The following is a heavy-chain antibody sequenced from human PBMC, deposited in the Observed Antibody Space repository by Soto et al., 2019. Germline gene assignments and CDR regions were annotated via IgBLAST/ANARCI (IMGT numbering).Heavy chain of an antibody. J-gene: IGHJ6*03. D-gene: IGHD2-15*01. CDR3: ARLFPGVVAATSSYYYYYYYMDV. CDR2: INHSGST. CDR1: GGSFSGYY. Sequence: QVQLQQWGAGLLKPSETLSLTCAVYGGSFSGYYWSWIRQPPGKGLEWIGEINHSGSTNYNPSLKSRVTISVDTSKNQFSLKLSSVTAADTAVYYCARLFPGVVAATSSYYYYYYYMDVWGKGTTVTVSS. V-gene: IGHV4-34*01.